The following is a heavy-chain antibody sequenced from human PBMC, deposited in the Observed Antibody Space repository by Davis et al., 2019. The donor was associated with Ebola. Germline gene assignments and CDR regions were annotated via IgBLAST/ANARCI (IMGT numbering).Heavy chain of an antibody. V-gene: IGHV1-69*06. D-gene: IGHD1-1*01. CDR1: GGTFSGNG. CDR3: ARAQFPTTSDH. J-gene: IGHJ4*02. Sequence: SVKVSCKASGGTFSGNGISWVRQAPGQGLEWVGGIIPVFGTTKYAQKFQGRVAITADKSTSTAYMEVGSLRSDDTAVYFCARAQFPTTSDHWGQGTLVTVSS. CDR2: IIPVFGTT.